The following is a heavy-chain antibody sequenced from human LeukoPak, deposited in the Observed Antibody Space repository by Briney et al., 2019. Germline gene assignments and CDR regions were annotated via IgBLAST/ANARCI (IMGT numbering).Heavy chain of an antibody. CDR2: ISSRGRT. V-gene: IGHV4-30-4*01. CDR3: ARGQYGSGIVY. J-gene: IGHJ4*02. D-gene: IGHD3-10*01. Sequence: PSETLSLTCTVSGGSISSSSAYWSWIRQPPGKGLEWIGYISSRGRTYYKPSLKSRVTVSMDTAKNQFSLRLSSLTAADAAVYYCARGQYGSGIVYWGQGTLVTVSS. CDR1: GGSISSSSAY.